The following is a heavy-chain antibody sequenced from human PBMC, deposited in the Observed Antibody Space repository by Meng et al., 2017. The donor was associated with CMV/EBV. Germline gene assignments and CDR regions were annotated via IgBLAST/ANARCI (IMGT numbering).Heavy chain of an antibody. CDR1: GGPISSSLYS. CDR2: IYYSGST. J-gene: IGHJ4*02. D-gene: IGHD3-10*01. V-gene: IGHV4-39*07. CDR3: ASLAGDY. Sequence: APGRIQPAQSRSPTTTFSGGPISSSLYSWGWIRQPPGKGLDWIGSIYYSGSTYYNPSLKSRVTISVDTSKNQFSLKLSSVTAADTAVYYCASLAGDYWGQGTLATVSS.